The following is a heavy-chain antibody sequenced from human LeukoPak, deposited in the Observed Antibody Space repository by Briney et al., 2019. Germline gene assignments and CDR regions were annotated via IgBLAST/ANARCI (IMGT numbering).Heavy chain of an antibody. J-gene: IGHJ4*02. CDR2: IRSNSYGGAT. CDR3: TRVDYADYGFFDY. CDR1: GFTFGDHA. Sequence: SGGSLRLSCTTSGFTFGDHAMSWVRQAPGKGLEWIGFIRSNSYGGATEYAASVKGRFTISRDDSKSIAYLQMNSLKTEDTAVYYCTRVDYADYGFFDYWGQGTLVTVSS. D-gene: IGHD4-17*01. V-gene: IGHV3-49*04.